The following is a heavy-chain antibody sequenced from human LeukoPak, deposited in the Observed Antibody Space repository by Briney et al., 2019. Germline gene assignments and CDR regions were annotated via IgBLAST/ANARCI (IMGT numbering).Heavy chain of an antibody. V-gene: IGHV3-48*03. CDR2: ISSSGSTI. CDR1: GFTFSSYE. J-gene: IGHJ4*02. CDR3: AGSVCSGGSCYGDY. Sequence: GGSLRLSCAASGFTFSSYEMNWVRQAPGKGLEWVSYISSSGSTIYYADSVKGRFTISRDNSKNTLYLQMNSLRAEDTAVYYCAGSVCSGGSCYGDYWGQGTLVTVSS. D-gene: IGHD2-15*01.